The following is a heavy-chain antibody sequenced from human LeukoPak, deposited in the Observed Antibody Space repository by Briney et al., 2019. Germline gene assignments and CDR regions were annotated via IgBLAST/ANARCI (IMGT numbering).Heavy chain of an antibody. CDR2: IYYSGIT. D-gene: IGHD3-22*01. Sequence: SETLSLTCTVSRGSISNNYWSWIRQPPGKGLEWIGYIYYSGITNYNPSLKSRVTISVDTSKNQYSLKLSSVTAADTAVYYCARHNYYDSSGYYPLGYWGQGTLVTVSS. CDR3: ARHNYYDSSGYYPLGY. V-gene: IGHV4-59*08. CDR1: RGSISNNY. J-gene: IGHJ4*02.